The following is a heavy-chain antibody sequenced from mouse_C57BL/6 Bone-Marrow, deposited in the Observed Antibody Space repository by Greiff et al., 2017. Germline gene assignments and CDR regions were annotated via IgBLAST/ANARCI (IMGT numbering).Heavy chain of an antibody. CDR1: GYTFTSYG. CDR3: ARFGAQAYFDY. D-gene: IGHD3-2*02. V-gene: IGHV1-81*01. Sequence: QVQLKESGAELARPGASVKLSCKASGYTFTSYGISWVKQRTGQGLEWIGEIYPRSGNTYYNEKFKGKATLTADKSSSTAYMELRSLTSEDSAVYFCARFGAQAYFDYWGQGTTLTVSS. CDR2: IYPRSGNT. J-gene: IGHJ2*01.